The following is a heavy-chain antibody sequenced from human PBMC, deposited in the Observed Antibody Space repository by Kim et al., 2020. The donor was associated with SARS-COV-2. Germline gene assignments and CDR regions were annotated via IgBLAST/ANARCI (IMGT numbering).Heavy chain of an antibody. D-gene: IGHD3-10*01. CDR3: AKITWFGELSFGMDV. CDR1: GFTFSSYG. CDR2: ISYDGSNK. V-gene: IGHV3-30*18. Sequence: GGSLRLSCAASGFTFSSYGMHWVRQAPGKGLEWVAVISYDGSNKYYADSVKGRFTISRDNSKNTLYLQMNSLRAEDTAVYYCAKITWFGELSFGMDVWGQGTTVTVSS. J-gene: IGHJ6*02.